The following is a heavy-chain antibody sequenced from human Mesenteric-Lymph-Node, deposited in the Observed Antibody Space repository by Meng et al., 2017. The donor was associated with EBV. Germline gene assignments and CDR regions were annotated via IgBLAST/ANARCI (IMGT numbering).Heavy chain of an antibody. D-gene: IGHD3-10*01. J-gene: IGHJ5*02. Sequence: QVQLQGPAPGLVKPSGTLSLTCTVSCGSVSSGSYYGGWIRQPPGKGLEWIGYIYYSGSANYNPSLKSRVTISVDTSKNQFSLKLSSVTAADTAVYYCAKVDGSGRTNWFDPWGQGTLVTVSS. V-gene: IGHV4-61*01. CDR2: IYYSGSA. CDR1: CGSVSSGSYY. CDR3: AKVDGSGRTNWFDP.